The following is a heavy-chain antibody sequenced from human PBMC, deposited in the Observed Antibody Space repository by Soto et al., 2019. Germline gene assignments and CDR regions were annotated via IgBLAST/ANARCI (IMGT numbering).Heavy chain of an antibody. CDR1: GGSFSGYY. V-gene: IGHV4-34*01. CDR3: ARFRYCSSTSCYEAAAGKNSYYYYYYMDV. Sequence: QVQLQQWGAGLLKPSETLSLTCAVYGGSFSGYYWSWIRQPPGKGLEWIGEINHSGSTNYNPSLKSRVTISVDTSKNQFSLKLSSVTAADTAVYYCARFRYCSSTSCYEAAAGKNSYYYYYYMDVWGKGTTVTVSS. CDR2: INHSGST. D-gene: IGHD2-2*01. J-gene: IGHJ6*03.